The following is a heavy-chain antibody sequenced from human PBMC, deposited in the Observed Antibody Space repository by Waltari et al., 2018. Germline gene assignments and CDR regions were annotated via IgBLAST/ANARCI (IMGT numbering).Heavy chain of an antibody. J-gene: IGHJ5*02. CDR2: IYYSGST. Sequence: QLQLQESGPGLVKPSETLSLTCTVSGGSISSSSYYWGWIRQPPGKGLEWIGSIYYSGSTYYNPSLKSRVTISVDTSKNQFSLKLSSVTAADTAVYYCARWVLLWFGDPRARWFDPWGQGTLVTVSS. D-gene: IGHD3-10*01. V-gene: IGHV4-39*07. CDR1: GGSISSSSYY. CDR3: ARWVLLWFGDPRARWFDP.